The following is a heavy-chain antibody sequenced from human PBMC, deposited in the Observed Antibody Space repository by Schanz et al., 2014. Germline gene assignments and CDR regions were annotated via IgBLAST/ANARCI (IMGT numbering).Heavy chain of an antibody. J-gene: IGHJ3*02. CDR2: IRGSGGST. D-gene: IGHD3-10*01. CDR1: GFTFSSYA. CDR3: AKGRFGELSAFDI. V-gene: IGHV3-23*01. Sequence: EMQLLESGGGLVQPGGSLRLSCAASGFTFSSYAMSWVRQAPGKGLEWVSAIRGSGGSTYYADSVKGRFTISRDNSKNTLYLQMNSLRAEDTAVYYCAKGRFGELSAFDIWGQGTMVTVSS.